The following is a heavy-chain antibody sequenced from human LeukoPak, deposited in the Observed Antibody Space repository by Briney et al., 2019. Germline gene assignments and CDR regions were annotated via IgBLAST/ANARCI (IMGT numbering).Heavy chain of an antibody. CDR2: IMKEGSEK. CDR1: ALTFSTSW. D-gene: IGHD1-26*01. Sequence: GRSLRLSCRTSALTFSTSWISSVSQPPRKCREWLSNIMKEGSEKYYVDSVKGRLTISRDNAKNSLYLQMNSLRGEDTAVYYCARDPYSGSYGAYYYYYMDVWGKGTTVTISS. CDR3: ARDPYSGSYGAYYYYYMDV. V-gene: IGHV3-7*01. J-gene: IGHJ6*03.